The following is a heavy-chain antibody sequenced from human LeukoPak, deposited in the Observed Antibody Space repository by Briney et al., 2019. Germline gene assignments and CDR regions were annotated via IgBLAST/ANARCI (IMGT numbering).Heavy chain of an antibody. Sequence: GGSLRLSCAGTGFTVSAFSMSRVRQAPGKGLEWISFIRSTGGDIKYADSVKGRFTISRDTAKNSVHLQMNSLRDDDTAIYYCARVEARSDKWVDPWGQGTLVTVSS. D-gene: IGHD1-1*01. CDR3: ARVEARSDKWVDP. CDR2: IRSTGGDI. V-gene: IGHV3-48*02. CDR1: GFTVSAFS. J-gene: IGHJ5*02.